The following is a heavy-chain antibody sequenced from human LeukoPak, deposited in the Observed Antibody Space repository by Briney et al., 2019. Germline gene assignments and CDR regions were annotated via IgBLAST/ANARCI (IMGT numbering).Heavy chain of an antibody. D-gene: IGHD3-22*01. CDR2: IYYSGST. V-gene: IGHV4-31*03. Sequence: SETLSLTCTVSGGSISSGGYYWSWIRQHPGKGLEWIGYIYYSGSTYYNPSLKSRVTISVDTSKNQFSLKLSSVTAADTAVYYCARVLEMIVVYWGQGTLVTVSS. CDR1: GGSISSGGYY. CDR3: ARVLEMIVVY. J-gene: IGHJ4*02.